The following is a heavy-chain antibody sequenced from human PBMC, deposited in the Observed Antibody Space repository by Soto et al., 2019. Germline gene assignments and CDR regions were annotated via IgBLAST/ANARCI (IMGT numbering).Heavy chain of an antibody. Sequence: ASVKVSCKASGYTFTSYGISWVRQAPGEGLEWMGWISAYNGNTNYAQKLQGRVTMTTDTSTSTAYMELRSLRSDDTAVYYCAVDVDTAMVTYYYGMDVWGQGTTVTVSS. J-gene: IGHJ6*02. CDR2: ISAYNGNT. CDR1: GYTFTSYG. CDR3: AVDVDTAMVTYYYGMDV. V-gene: IGHV1-18*04. D-gene: IGHD5-18*01.